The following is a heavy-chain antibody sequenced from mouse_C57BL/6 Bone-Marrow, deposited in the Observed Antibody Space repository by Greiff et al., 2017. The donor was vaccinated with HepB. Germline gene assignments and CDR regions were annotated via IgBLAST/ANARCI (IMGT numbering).Heavy chain of an antibody. V-gene: IGHV3-6*01. CDR1: GYSITSGYY. CDR3: ARLGYYVGYFDY. CDR2: ISYDGSN. J-gene: IGHJ2*01. Sequence: EVQLQQSGPGLVKPSQSLSLTCSVTGYSITSGYYWNWIRQFPGNKLEWMGYISYDGSNNYNPSLKNRISITRDTSKNQFFLKLNSVTTEDTATYYCARLGYYVGYFDYWGQGTTLTVSS. D-gene: IGHD2-3*01.